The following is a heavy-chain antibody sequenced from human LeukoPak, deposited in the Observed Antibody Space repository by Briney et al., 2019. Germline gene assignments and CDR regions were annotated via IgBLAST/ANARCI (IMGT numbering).Heavy chain of an antibody. D-gene: IGHD5-18*01. CDR1: GFIFGNYW. Sequence: GGSLRLSCAASGFIFGNYWMSWVRQAPGKGVEWVANIKRDGSEAYYVDFVKGRFTISRDNDKNSLYLQMNSLRVEDTAVYYCARVLYFRENSYAGPFDQWGQGTLVTVSS. CDR3: ARVLYFRENSYAGPFDQ. J-gene: IGHJ4*02. CDR2: IKRDGSEA. V-gene: IGHV3-7*01.